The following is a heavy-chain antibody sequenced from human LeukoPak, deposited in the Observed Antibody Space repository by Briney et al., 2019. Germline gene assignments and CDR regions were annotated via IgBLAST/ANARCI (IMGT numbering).Heavy chain of an antibody. CDR2: INNDGSGT. D-gene: IGHD2-15*01. V-gene: IGHV3-74*01. CDR1: GFTFSSYW. CDR3: VRGGESTWS. J-gene: IGHJ5*02. Sequence: GGSLRLSCAASGFTFSSYWMHWVRQAPGKGPVGVSRINNDGSGTTYAGSVKGRFTISRDDAKSTLYLQMNSLRAEDTAVYYCVRGGESTWSWGQGTLVTVSS.